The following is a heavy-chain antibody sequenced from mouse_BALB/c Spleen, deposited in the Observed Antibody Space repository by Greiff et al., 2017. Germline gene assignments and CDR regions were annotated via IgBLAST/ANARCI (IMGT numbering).Heavy chain of an antibody. D-gene: IGHD2-12*01. J-gene: IGHJ3*01. Sequence: VNLVESGPGLVAPSQSLSITCTVSGFSLTSYGVHWVRQPPGKGLEWLGVIWAGGSTNYNSALMSRLSISKDNSKSQVFLKMNSLQTDDTAMYYCAPFTTGFAYWGQGTLVTVSA. CDR3: APFTTGFAY. CDR2: IWAGGST. CDR1: GFSLTSYG. V-gene: IGHV2-9*02.